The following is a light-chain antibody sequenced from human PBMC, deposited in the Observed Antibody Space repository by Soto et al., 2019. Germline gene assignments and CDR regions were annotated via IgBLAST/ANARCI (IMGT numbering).Light chain of an antibody. CDR1: QSVDSSF. CDR3: QQYVSSVT. Sequence: EIVLTQSPGFLSLSPGERATLSCRASQSVDSSFFAWYQQKPGQAPRLLIYGASKRATGIPDRFSGSGYGTDFTLTISRLEPEDVAVYYCQQYVSSVTFGQGTKVEIK. J-gene: IGKJ1*01. CDR2: GAS. V-gene: IGKV3-20*01.